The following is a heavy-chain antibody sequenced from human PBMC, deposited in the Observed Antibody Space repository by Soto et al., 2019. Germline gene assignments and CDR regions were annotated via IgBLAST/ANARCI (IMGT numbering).Heavy chain of an antibody. Sequence: GGSLRLSCAASGFTFSSYGMHWVRQAPGKGLEWVAVIWYDGSNKYYADSVKGRFTISRDNSKNTPYLQMNSLRAEDTAVYYCARGGDVLRYFDWLPGGMDVWGQGTTVTVSS. CDR1: GFTFSSYG. J-gene: IGHJ6*02. D-gene: IGHD3-9*01. CDR2: IWYDGSNK. V-gene: IGHV3-33*01. CDR3: ARGGDVLRYFDWLPGGMDV.